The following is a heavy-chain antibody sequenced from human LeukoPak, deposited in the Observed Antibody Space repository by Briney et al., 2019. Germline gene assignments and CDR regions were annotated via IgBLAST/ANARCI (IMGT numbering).Heavy chain of an antibody. Sequence: ASVKVSCKASGYTFTGFYMHWVRQAPGHGLEWMGWINPYSGDTNYAQKFQGRVTMARDTPISTAYMELSRLRSDDTAVCYCARDQGVAAAGSEYYYSGMNVWGQGTTVTVSS. CDR1: GYTFTGFY. J-gene: IGHJ6*02. V-gene: IGHV1-2*02. CDR3: ARDQGVAAAGSEYYYSGMNV. CDR2: INPYSGDT. D-gene: IGHD6-13*01.